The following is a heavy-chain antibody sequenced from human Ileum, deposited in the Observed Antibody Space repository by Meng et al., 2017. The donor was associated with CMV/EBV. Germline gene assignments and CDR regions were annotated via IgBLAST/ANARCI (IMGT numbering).Heavy chain of an antibody. Sequence: GESLKISCAASGFSFSSHGMHWVRQAPGKGLEWVANIKQDGSEKYYVDSVKGRFTISRDNAKNSLYLQMNSLRAEDTAVYYCARDPNPRYYDFWSGYYFLGYYGMDVWGQGTTVTVSS. V-gene: IGHV3-7*01. CDR2: IKQDGSEK. J-gene: IGHJ6*02. D-gene: IGHD3-3*01. CDR1: GFSFSSHG. CDR3: ARDPNPRYYDFWSGYYFLGYYGMDV.